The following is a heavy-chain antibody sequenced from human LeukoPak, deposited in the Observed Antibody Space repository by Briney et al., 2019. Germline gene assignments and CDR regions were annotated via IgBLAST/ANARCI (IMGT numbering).Heavy chain of an antibody. Sequence: GGSLRLSCAASGFTFNDYYMSWIRQAPGKGLEWVSYISNSGNTIYYADSVKGRFTISRDNAKNSLYLQMNSLRAEDTAVYHCARDLGITGTTTFDYWGQGTLVTVSS. D-gene: IGHD1-7*01. CDR2: ISNSGNTI. CDR1: GFTFNDYY. CDR3: ARDLGITGTTTFDY. V-gene: IGHV3-11*04. J-gene: IGHJ4*02.